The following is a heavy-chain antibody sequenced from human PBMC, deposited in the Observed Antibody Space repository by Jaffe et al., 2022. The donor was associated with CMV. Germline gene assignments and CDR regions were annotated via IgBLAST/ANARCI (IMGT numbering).Heavy chain of an antibody. J-gene: IGHJ5*02. CDR3: ARAINWNYEREYNWFDP. D-gene: IGHD1-7*01. CDR1: GYSFTSYW. V-gene: IGHV5-51*01. Sequence: EVQLVQSGAEVKKPGESLKISCKGSGYSFTSYWIGWVRQMPGKGLEWMGIIYPGDSDTRYSPSFQGQVTISADKSISTAYLQWSSLKASDTAMYYCARAINWNYEREYNWFDPWGQGTLVTVSS. CDR2: IYPGDSDT.